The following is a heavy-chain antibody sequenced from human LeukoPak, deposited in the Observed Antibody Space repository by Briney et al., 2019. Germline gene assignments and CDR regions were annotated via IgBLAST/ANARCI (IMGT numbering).Heavy chain of an antibody. Sequence: GGSLRLSCAASGFTFSSYAMSWVRQAPGKGLEWVSAISASGGSTYYADSVKGRFTISRDISKNTLYLQMNSLRAEDTAVYYCARETLYYGDSGYCFAYWGQGTLVAVSS. CDR3: ARETLYYGDSGYCFAY. CDR2: ISASGGST. CDR1: GFTFSSYA. D-gene: IGHD3-22*01. V-gene: IGHV3-23*01. J-gene: IGHJ4*02.